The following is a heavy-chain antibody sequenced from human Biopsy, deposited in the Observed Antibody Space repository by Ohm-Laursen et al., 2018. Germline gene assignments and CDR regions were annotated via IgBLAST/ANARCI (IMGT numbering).Heavy chain of an antibody. J-gene: IGHJ4*02. CDR1: GTSIITYS. CDR3: ARGEYSSSIFDH. Sequence: TLSLTCSVSGTSIITYSWSWIRQPAGKGLEWIGRIYVSGSTNYNPSLKSRVTMSLDTSESRFSLELASVTAADTAVYYCARGEYSSSIFDHWGQGTLVTVSS. V-gene: IGHV4-4*07. CDR2: IYVSGST. D-gene: IGHD6-6*01.